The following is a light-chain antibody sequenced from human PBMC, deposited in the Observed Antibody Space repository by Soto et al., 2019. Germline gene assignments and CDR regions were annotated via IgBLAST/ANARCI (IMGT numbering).Light chain of an antibody. CDR3: QQYYTYAT. Sequence: DIQLTQSPSTLSAAVGDSVTITCRASQKIRNLLAWYQQKPGRAPKPLIFDASTLRTGVPSRLSGSGSGSEFNFTITGLQPDDFATYFCQQYYTYATFGHGTRLEIK. V-gene: IGKV1-5*01. CDR1: QKIRNL. J-gene: IGKJ5*01. CDR2: DAS.